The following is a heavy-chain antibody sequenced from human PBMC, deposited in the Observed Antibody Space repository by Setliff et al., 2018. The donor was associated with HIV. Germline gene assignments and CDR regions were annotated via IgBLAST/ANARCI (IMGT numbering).Heavy chain of an antibody. D-gene: IGHD3-22*01. Sequence: SETLSLTCTVSGGSISSGSNYWSWIRQPAGKGLEWIGHIYTSGSTNYNPSLKSRVTISVDTSKNQFYLKLSSVTAADTAVYYCARILLYDSSAYFVNAFDIWGQETVVTVSS. CDR3: ARILLYDSSAYFVNAFDI. CDR2: IYTSGST. CDR1: GGSISSGSNY. J-gene: IGHJ3*02. V-gene: IGHV4-61*09.